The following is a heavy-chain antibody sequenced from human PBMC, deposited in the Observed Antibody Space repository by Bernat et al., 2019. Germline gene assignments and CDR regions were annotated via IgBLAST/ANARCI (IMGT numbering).Heavy chain of an antibody. D-gene: IGHD3-3*01. V-gene: IGHV1-69*08. J-gene: IGHJ4*02. CDR2: IIPILGIA. CDR1: GGTFSSYT. Sequence: QVQLVQSGAEVKKPGSSVKVSCKASGGTFSSYTISWVRQAPGQGLEWMGRIIPILGIANYAQKFQGRVTITADKSTSTAYMELSSLRSEDTAVYYCARDVTIFGVVTAYDYWGQGTRVTVSS. CDR3: ARDVTIFGVVTAYDY.